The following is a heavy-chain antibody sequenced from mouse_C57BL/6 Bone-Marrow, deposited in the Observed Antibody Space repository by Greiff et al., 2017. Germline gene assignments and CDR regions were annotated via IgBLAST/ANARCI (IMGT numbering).Heavy chain of an antibody. J-gene: IGHJ2*01. D-gene: IGHD1-1*01. CDR3: EGYGSGYESDYFDY. Sequence: VQLQQSGAELARPGASVKLSCKASGYTFTSYGISWVKQRTGQGLEWIGEIYPRSGNTYYNEKFKGKATLTADKSSSTAYMELRSLTSGDSAVSFCEGYGSGYESDYFDYWGQGTTLTVSS. CDR1: GYTFTSYG. V-gene: IGHV1-81*01. CDR2: IYPRSGNT.